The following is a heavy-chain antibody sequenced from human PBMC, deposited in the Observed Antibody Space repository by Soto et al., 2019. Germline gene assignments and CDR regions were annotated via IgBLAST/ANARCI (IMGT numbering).Heavy chain of an antibody. CDR2: ISPASTYI. CDR1: GLNFEKCS. D-gene: IGHD2-15*01. V-gene: IGHV3-21*04. J-gene: IGHJ4*02. Sequence: GGSLRLSCTASGLNFEKCSFNWVRQPPGTGPEWLASISPASTYIRYADSVKGRFTISRDNARNSLSLQMMSLRADDTAMYYCAADTGDIEVVPAHTWGQGTLVTVSS. CDR3: AADTGDIEVVPAHT.